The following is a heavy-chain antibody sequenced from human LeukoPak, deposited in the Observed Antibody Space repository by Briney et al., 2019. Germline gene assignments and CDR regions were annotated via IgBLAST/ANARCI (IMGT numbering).Heavy chain of an antibody. J-gene: IGHJ2*01. V-gene: IGHV4-59*01. CDR2: IYYSGST. CDR3: ARVPASGVDWYFDL. Sequence: SETLSLTCTVSGGSISSYYWSWIRQPPGKGLEWIGYIYYSGSTNYHPSLKSRVTISVDTSKNQFSLKLSSVTAADTAVYYCARVPASGVDWYFDLWGRGTLVTVSS. CDR1: GGSISSYY. D-gene: IGHD3-10*01.